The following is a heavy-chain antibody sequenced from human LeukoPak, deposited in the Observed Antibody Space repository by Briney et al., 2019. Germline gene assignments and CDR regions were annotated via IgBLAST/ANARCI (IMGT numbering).Heavy chain of an antibody. D-gene: IGHD2-2*02. Sequence: GASVKVSCKASGYTFTGYYMHWVRQAPGQGLEWMGWIKPNSGDTNYAQKFQGRVTMTRDTSISTAYMELSRLRSDDTAFYYCARGHPVVPAAVPDYWGQGTLVTVSS. CDR3: ARGHPVVPAAVPDY. J-gene: IGHJ4*02. V-gene: IGHV1-2*02. CDR2: IKPNSGDT. CDR1: GYTFTGYY.